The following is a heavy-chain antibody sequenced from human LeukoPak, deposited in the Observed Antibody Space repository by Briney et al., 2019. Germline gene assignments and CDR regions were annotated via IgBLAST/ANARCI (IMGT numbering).Heavy chain of an antibody. D-gene: IGHD3-22*01. CDR1: GGSISSYY. Sequence: SETLSLTCTVSGGSISSYYWSWIRQPPGKGLEWIGYMYRTGSTNYNPSLKSRVTITPDTSKNQFSLRLSSVTAADTAVYYCARRSDSSGLYWGQGTLVTVSS. CDR3: ARRSDSSGLY. J-gene: IGHJ4*02. CDR2: MYRTGST. V-gene: IGHV4-59*08.